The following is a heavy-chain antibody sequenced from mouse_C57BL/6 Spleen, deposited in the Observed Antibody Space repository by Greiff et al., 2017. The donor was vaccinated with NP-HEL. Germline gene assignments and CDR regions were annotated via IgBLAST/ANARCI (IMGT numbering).Heavy chain of an antibody. CDR2: INPNNGGT. Sequence: EVQLQQSGPELVKPGASVKMSCKASGYTFTDYNMHWVKQSHGKSLEWIGYINPNNGGTSYNQKFKGKATLTVNKSSSTAYMELSSLTSEESAVYYCARCGSSPWFAYWGKGTLVTVSA. CDR1: GYTFTDYN. V-gene: IGHV1-22*01. J-gene: IGHJ3*01. CDR3: ARCGSSPWFAY. D-gene: IGHD1-1*01.